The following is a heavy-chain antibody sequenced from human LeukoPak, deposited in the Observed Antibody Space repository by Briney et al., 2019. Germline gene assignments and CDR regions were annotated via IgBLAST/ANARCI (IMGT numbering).Heavy chain of an antibody. Sequence: GGSLRLSCAASGFTFSSYAMSWVRQAPGKGLEWDSAISGSGGSTYYADSVKGRITISRDNSKNTLYLQMNSLRAEDTAVYYCAGLRSSNAGYWGQGTLVTVSS. CDR1: GFTFSSYA. D-gene: IGHD6-6*01. CDR3: AGLRSSNAGY. CDR2: ISGSGGST. J-gene: IGHJ4*02. V-gene: IGHV3-23*01.